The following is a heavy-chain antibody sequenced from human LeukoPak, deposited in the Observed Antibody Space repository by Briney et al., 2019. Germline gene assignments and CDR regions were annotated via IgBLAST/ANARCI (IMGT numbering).Heavy chain of an antibody. CDR3: AKEGTPQVSTWYDL. D-gene: IGHD3-10*01. Sequence: GGSLRLSCAASGVTLSPYGMHWVRQAPGKGLEWVAVISYEGGTQHYADSVKGRFIISRDNPRNTLYLQMNILRTEATAVYYCAKEGTPQVSTWYDLWGQGTQVSVSS. CDR2: ISYEGGTQ. J-gene: IGHJ5*02. V-gene: IGHV3-30*18. CDR1: GVTLSPYG.